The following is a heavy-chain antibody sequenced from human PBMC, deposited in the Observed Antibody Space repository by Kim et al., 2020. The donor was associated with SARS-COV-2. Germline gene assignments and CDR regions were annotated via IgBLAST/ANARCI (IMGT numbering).Heavy chain of an antibody. CDR3: ARDYSNYSPYYLDY. D-gene: IGHD4-4*01. Sequence: YAQKLQGRVTMTTDTSTSTAYMELRSLRSDDTAVYYCARDYSNYSPYYLDYWGQGTLVTVSS. J-gene: IGHJ4*02. V-gene: IGHV1-18*01.